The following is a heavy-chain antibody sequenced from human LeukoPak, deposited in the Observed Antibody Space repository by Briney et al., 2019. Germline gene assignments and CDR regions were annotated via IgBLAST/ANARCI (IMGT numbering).Heavy chain of an antibody. Sequence: SETLSLTCTVSGGSISSYYWSWIRQPPGKGLEWIGYIYYSGSTYYNPSLKSRVTISVDTSKNQFSLKLSSVTAADTAVYYCARGYCSSTSCSKNWFDPWGQGTLVTVSS. V-gene: IGHV4-59*12. J-gene: IGHJ5*02. CDR2: IYYSGST. CDR3: ARGYCSSTSCSKNWFDP. CDR1: GGSISSYY. D-gene: IGHD2-2*01.